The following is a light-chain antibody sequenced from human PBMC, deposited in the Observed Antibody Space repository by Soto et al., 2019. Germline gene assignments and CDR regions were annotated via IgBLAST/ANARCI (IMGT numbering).Light chain of an antibody. CDR1: SSNIGRND. J-gene: IGLJ3*02. CDR3: AAWDDSLAGSWG. CDR2: RNN. Sequence: QSVLTQPPSASGTPGQRVTISCSGTSSNIGRNDVYWYKQLPGTAPKLLMQRNNQRPSGVPDRFSGSKSGTSASLAISGLRSEDEADYYCAAWDDSLAGSWGFGGGTKVTVL. V-gene: IGLV1-47*01.